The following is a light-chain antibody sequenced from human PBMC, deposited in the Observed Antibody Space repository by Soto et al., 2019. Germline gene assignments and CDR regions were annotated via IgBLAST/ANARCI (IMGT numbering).Light chain of an antibody. CDR3: SSWTSDTTLDRV. Sequence: QSALTQPASVSGSPGQSITISCTGTSSDVGGYNFVSWYQQHPGKAPELMIYEVSNRPSGVSNRFSGSKSGNTASLTISGLQPEDEADYYCSSWTSDTTLDRVFGTGTKLTVL. V-gene: IGLV2-14*01. J-gene: IGLJ1*01. CDR2: EVS. CDR1: SSDVGGYNF.